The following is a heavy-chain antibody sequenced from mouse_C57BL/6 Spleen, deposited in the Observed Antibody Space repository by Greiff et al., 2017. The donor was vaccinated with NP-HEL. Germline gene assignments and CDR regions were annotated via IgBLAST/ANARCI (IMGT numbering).Heavy chain of an antibody. J-gene: IGHJ4*01. CDR1: GFTFSSYG. Sequence: EVQLVESGGDLVKPGGSLKLSCAASGFTFSSYGMSWVRQTPDKRLEWVATISSGGSYTYYPDSVKGRFTISRDNAKNTLYLQMSSLKSEDTAMYYCARRYYGSRTSAMDYWGQGTSVTVSS. D-gene: IGHD1-1*01. CDR3: ARRYYGSRTSAMDY. V-gene: IGHV5-6*01. CDR2: ISSGGSYT.